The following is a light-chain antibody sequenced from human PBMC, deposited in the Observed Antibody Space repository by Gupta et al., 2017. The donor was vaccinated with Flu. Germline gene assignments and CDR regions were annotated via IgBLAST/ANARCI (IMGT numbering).Light chain of an antibody. V-gene: IGLV2-14*01. CDR1: SSDVGGYNY. J-gene: IGLJ1*01. CDR2: EVS. Sequence: SSDVGGYNYVSWYQQHPGKAPKLMIYEVSNRPSGVSNRFSGSKSGNTASLTISGLQAEDEADYYCSSYTSSSTLEVFGTGIKVTVL. CDR3: SSYTSSSTLEV.